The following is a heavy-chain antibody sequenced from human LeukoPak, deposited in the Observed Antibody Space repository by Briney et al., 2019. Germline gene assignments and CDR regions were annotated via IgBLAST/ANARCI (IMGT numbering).Heavy chain of an antibody. Sequence: GSLRLSCAASGFTFSNHGMNWVRQAPGKGLEWIGSLYHSGGTYYSPSLKSRVTISVDTSKNQFSLNLSSVTAADTAVYYCAREVGASIYYWGQGTLVTVSS. D-gene: IGHD1-26*01. CDR3: AREVGASIYY. V-gene: IGHV4-38-2*02. J-gene: IGHJ4*02. CDR1: GFTFSNHGM. CDR2: LYHSGGT.